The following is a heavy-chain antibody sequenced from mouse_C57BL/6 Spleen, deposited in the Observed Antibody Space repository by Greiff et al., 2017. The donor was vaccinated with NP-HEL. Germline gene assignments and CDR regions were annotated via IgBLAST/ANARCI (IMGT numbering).Heavy chain of an antibody. J-gene: IGHJ1*03. CDR1: GYTFTDYY. CDR3: ARAGSSLWYFDV. V-gene: IGHV1-19*01. CDR2: INPYNGGT. Sequence: VQLQQSGPVLVKPGASVKMSCKASGYTFTDYYMNWVKQSHGKSLEWIGVINPYNGGTSYNQKFKGKATLTVDKSSSTAYMELNSLTSEDSAVYYCARAGSSLWYFDVWGTGTTVTVSS. D-gene: IGHD1-1*01.